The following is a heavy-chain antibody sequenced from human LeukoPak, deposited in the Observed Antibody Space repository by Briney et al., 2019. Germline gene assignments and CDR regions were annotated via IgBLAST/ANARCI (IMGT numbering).Heavy chain of an antibody. Sequence: SETLSLTCAVYGGSFSDYYWTWIRQSPGKGLEWIGEINHSGATDYNPSLKSRVTISVDKSKNQFSLKVRSVTAADTAVYYCARRVRGVIISFYYYNGMDVWGQGTTVTVSS. J-gene: IGHJ6*02. V-gene: IGHV4-34*01. CDR2: INHSGAT. CDR3: ARRVRGVIISFYYYNGMDV. D-gene: IGHD3-10*01. CDR1: GGSFSDYY.